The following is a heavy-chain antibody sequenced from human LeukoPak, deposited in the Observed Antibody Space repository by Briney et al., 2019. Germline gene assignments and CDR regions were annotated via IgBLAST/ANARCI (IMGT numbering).Heavy chain of an antibody. CDR2: INSDGSST. CDR3: ARGGFLLYIERGFDD. Sequence: GGSLRLSCAASGFTFSSYWMHWVRQAPGKGLVWVSRINSDGSSTSYADSVKGRFTISRDNAKDTLYLQMNSLRAEDTAVYYCARGGFLLYIERGFDDWGQGTLVTVSS. J-gene: IGHJ4*02. D-gene: IGHD2-2*02. CDR1: GFTFSSYW. V-gene: IGHV3-74*01.